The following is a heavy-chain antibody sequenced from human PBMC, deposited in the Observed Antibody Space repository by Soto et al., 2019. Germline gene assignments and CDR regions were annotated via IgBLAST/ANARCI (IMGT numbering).Heavy chain of an antibody. Sequence: QVQLVESGGGVVQPGRSLRLSCATSGFTFNTFAMHWVRQAPGKGLEWLAVISYDGSHKYYADSVKGRIIISRDNSKNTLYRQMKALRGEDTAVYYCARDRADGLRSFDWLCLDYWGQGTLVIVSS. CDR3: ARDRADGLRSFDWLCLDY. J-gene: IGHJ4*02. CDR2: ISYDGSHK. D-gene: IGHD3-9*01. V-gene: IGHV3-30-3*01. CDR1: GFTFNTFA.